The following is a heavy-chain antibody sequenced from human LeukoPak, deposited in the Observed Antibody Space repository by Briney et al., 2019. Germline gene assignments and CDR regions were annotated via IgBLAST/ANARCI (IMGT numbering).Heavy chain of an antibody. D-gene: IGHD3-22*01. CDR2: ISWNSGSI. V-gene: IGHV3-9*01. CDR3: ASYFDGSGHDDCFDF. CDR1: GFTFDDYA. J-gene: IGHJ4*02. Sequence: GGSLRLSCAASGFTFDDYAMHWVRQAPGKGLEWVSGISWNSGSIGYADSVKGRFTVSRDNAKSLLHLQMNSLRAEDTAVYYCASYFDGSGHDDCFDFWGQGTLVTVSS.